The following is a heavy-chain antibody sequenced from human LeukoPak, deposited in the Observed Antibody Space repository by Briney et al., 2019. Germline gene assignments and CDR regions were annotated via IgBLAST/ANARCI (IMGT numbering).Heavy chain of an antibody. J-gene: IGHJ4*02. CDR2: ISYDGSNK. Sequence: GGSLRLSCAASGFTFSSHGMHWVRQAPGKGLEWVAVISYDGSNKYYADSVKGRFTISRDNSKNTLYLQMNSLRAEDTAVYYCAKDRRGYSYDHLDYWGQGTLVTVSS. V-gene: IGHV3-30*18. CDR1: GFTFSSHG. D-gene: IGHD5-18*01. CDR3: AKDRRGYSYDHLDY.